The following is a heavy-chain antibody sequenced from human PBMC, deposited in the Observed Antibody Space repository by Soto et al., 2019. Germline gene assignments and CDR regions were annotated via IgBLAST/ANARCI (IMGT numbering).Heavy chain of an antibody. CDR2: ISGSDGST. V-gene: IGHV3-23*01. D-gene: IGHD2-2*01. CDR3: AKAGCSSTSCYAGYYFDY. Sequence: GGSLRLSCAASGFTFSSYAMSWVRQAPGKGLEWVSAISGSDGSTYHAESVKGRFTISRDNSRNTLYLQMNSLRAEDTAVYYCAKAGCSSTSCYAGYYFDYWGQGPLVTVSS. CDR1: GFTFSSYA. J-gene: IGHJ4*02.